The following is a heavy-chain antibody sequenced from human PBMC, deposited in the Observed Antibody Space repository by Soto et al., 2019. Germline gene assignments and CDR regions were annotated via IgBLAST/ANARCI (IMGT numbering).Heavy chain of an antibody. CDR2: IFHDGNT. CDR3: ARHEGWTGPDQ. CDR1: GASIGSGGW. V-gene: IGHV4-4*02. D-gene: IGHD2-8*02. Sequence: SAPLSLTCAVSGASIGSGGWWSWVRQPPGKGLEWIAEIFHDGNTNYSPSLKSRVTISVDKSQNQFSLNVYSVTAADTAVYYCARHEGWTGPDQWGQGTLVTVSS. J-gene: IGHJ5*02.